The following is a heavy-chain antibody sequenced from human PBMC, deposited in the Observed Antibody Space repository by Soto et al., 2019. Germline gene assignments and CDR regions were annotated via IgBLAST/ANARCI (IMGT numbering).Heavy chain of an antibody. CDR1: GFTFSDYD. D-gene: IGHD2-8*01. CDR3: ARDPQGIEVYHYYYYGMAV. J-gene: IGHJ6*02. V-gene: IGHV3-11*01. CDR2: TSSSGSTT. Sequence: QVELVESGGGLAKPGGSLRLSCAAAGFTFSDYDMSWIRQAPGKGLEWVSYTSSSGSTTYYTDSVKGLSTMSRDNAKKLKYMHMDRLRVADTDVYYCARDPQGIEVYHYYYYGMAVWGQGTTVTVSS.